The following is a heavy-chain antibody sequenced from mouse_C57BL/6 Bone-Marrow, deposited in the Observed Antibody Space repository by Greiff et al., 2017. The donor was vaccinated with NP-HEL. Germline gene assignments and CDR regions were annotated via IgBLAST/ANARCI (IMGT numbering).Heavy chain of an antibody. CDR2: FYPGSGSI. CDR1: GYTFTEYT. CDR3: ARHEGGLLPFAY. D-gene: IGHD1-1*01. Sequence: VQRVESGAELVKPGASVKLSCKASGYTFTEYTIHWVKQRSGQGLEWIGWFYPGSGSIKYNEKFKDKATLTADKSSSTVYMELSRLTSEDSAVYFCARHEGGLLPFAYWGQGTLVTVSA. J-gene: IGHJ3*01. V-gene: IGHV1-62-2*01.